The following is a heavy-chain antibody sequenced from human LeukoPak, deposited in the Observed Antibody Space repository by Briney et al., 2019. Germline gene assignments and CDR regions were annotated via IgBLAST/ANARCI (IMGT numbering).Heavy chain of an antibody. CDR2: IKQDGSEK. CDR1: GFTFSSYG. D-gene: IGHD6-19*01. CDR3: AREKAVAGTIFDY. Sequence: GGSLRLSCAASGFTFSSYGMSWVRQAPGKGLEWVANIKQDGSEKYYVDSVKGRFTISRDNSKNSLYLQMNSLRAEDTAVYYCAREKAVAGTIFDYWGQGTLVTVSS. V-gene: IGHV3-7*01. J-gene: IGHJ4*02.